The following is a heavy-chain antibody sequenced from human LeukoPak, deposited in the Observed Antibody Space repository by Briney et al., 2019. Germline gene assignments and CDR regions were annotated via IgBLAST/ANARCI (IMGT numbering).Heavy chain of an antibody. V-gene: IGHV3-7*01. J-gene: IGHJ4*02. CDR1: GFTFSNHW. Sequence: GGSLRLSCAASGFTFSNHWMSWVRQAPGKGLQWVANIKQDGSEKYYVDSVKGRFTISRDNAKNSLYLQMNSLRAEDTAVYYCARGLGSSGYYQRTLPDTIDYWGQGTLVTVSS. CDR3: ARGLGSSGYYQRTLPDTIDY. CDR2: IKQDGSEK. D-gene: IGHD3-22*01.